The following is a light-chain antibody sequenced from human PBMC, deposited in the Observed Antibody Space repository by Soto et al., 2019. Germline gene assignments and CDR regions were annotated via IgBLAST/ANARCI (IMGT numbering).Light chain of an antibody. Sequence: DIHMTQSPSSLSASVGDRVTITCRASQTISTYLNWYQQKPGKAPRLLIYDASSLLSGVPSRFSGSGSGTDFTLTIASLQPEDFSTYYCQQSDSTPYTFGQGTKV. V-gene: IGKV1-39*01. CDR3: QQSDSTPYT. CDR1: QTISTY. J-gene: IGKJ2*01. CDR2: DAS.